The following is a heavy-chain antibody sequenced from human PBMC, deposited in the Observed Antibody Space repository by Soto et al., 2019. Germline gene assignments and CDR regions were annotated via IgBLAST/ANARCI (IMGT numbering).Heavy chain of an antibody. D-gene: IGHD3-16*01. Sequence: EVQLVESGGGLVQPGGSLRLSCAASGFTFSGFWMYWVRQAPGKGLVWVSRIKGDGSSTNYADSVKGRFTISRDNAKNTLYLQMTSLRAEDTAVYFCARDLFTWGTDIINEYWGQGTLVTVSS. CDR2: IKGDGSST. CDR3: ARDLFTWGTDIINEY. V-gene: IGHV3-74*01. J-gene: IGHJ4*02. CDR1: GFTFSGFW.